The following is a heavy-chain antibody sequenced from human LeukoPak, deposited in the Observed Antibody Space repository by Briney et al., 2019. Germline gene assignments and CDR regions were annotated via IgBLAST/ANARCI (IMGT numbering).Heavy chain of an antibody. CDR3: ANSNDFDYGDYYFDY. CDR1: GGSFSGYY. CDR2: INHSGST. Sequence: PSETLSLTCAVYGGSFSGYYWSWIRQPPGKGLEWIGEINHSGSTNYNPSLKSRVTISVDTSKNQFSLKLSSVTAADTAVYYCANSNDFDYGDYYFDYWGQGALVTISS. D-gene: IGHD4-17*01. J-gene: IGHJ4*02. V-gene: IGHV4-34*01.